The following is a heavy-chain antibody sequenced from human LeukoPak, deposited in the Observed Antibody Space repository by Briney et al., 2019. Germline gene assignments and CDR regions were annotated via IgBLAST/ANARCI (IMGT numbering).Heavy chain of an antibody. V-gene: IGHV3-21*01. CDR1: RFTFSTYT. CDR3: ARDRTTVTTFDY. D-gene: IGHD4-17*01. Sequence: GGSLRLSCAASRFTFSTYTMNWVRQAPGKGLEWVSSISSSSSYIYYADSVKGRFTISRDNAKNSLYLQMNTLRAEDTAVYYCARDRTTVTTFDYWAQGTLVTAS. J-gene: IGHJ4*02. CDR2: ISSSSSYI.